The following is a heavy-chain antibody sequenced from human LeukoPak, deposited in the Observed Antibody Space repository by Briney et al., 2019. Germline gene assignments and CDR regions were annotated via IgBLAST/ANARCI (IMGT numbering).Heavy chain of an antibody. CDR3: AKYNGSAALWFLEL. CDR1: GFTFSQPA. Sequence: GGSLRLSCAASGFTFSQPAMSWGRQAPGKGLEWVSALSGSGSSTYYADSVRGRFTISRDNSKNTLSLQVSSLRAEDTAVYYYAKYNGSAALWFLELTGRGTLVTVSS. D-gene: IGHD6-6*01. CDR2: LSGSGSST. V-gene: IGHV3-23*01. J-gene: IGHJ2*01.